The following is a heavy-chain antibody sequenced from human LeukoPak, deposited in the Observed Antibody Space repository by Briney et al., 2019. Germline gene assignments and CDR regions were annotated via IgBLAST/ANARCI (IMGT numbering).Heavy chain of an antibody. J-gene: IGHJ4*02. CDR2: IYHSGST. CDR3: ARGPSVVAAADLCFDY. V-gene: IGHV4-30-2*01. CDR1: GGSISSGGYS. Sequence: SETLSLTCAVSGGSISSGGYSWSWIRQPPGKGLEWIGYIYHSGSTYYNPSLKSRVTISVDRSKNQFSLKLSSVTAADTAVYYCARGPSVVAAADLCFDYWGQGTLVTVSS. D-gene: IGHD6-13*01.